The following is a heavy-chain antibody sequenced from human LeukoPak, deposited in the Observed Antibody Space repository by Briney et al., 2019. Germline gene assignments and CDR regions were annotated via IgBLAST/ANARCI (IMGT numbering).Heavy chain of an antibody. CDR3: ARSVDTAMVGDY. CDR1: GGSISSGSYY. Sequence: PSQTLSPTCTVSGGSISSGSYYWSWIRQPAGKGLEWIGRMYTSGSTKYNPSLKSRVTISVDTSKNQFSLKLSSVTAADTAVYYCARSVDTAMVGDYWGQGTLVTVSS. J-gene: IGHJ4*02. CDR2: MYTSGST. V-gene: IGHV4-61*02. D-gene: IGHD5-18*01.